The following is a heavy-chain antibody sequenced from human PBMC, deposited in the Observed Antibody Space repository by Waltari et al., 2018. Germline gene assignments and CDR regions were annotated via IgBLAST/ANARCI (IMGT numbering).Heavy chain of an antibody. Sequence: SLTCAVSDVLVTNYYWSWIRQAAGKQLEWIGRVSHSGSSNYNPSLASRVQMYVDRSKNHFSLKLNSVTAADTAIYYCARDQHLAASRGFGMDVWGRGTTVTVSS. V-gene: IGHV4-4*07. D-gene: IGHD3-16*01. CDR3: ARDQHLAASRGFGMDV. J-gene: IGHJ6*02. CDR1: DVLVTNYY. CDR2: VSHSGSS.